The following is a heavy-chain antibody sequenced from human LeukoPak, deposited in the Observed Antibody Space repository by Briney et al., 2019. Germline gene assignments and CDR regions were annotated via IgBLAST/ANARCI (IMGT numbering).Heavy chain of an antibody. CDR2: INHSGST. Sequence: SETLSLTCAVYGGSFSGYYWSWIRQPPGKGLEWIGEINHSGSTNYNPSLKSRVTISVDTSKNQFSLKLSSVTAADTAVYYCARGGPYDYVWGSYRYTNDYWGQGTLVTVSS. CDR3: ARGGPYDYVWGSYRYTNDY. J-gene: IGHJ4*02. CDR1: GGSFSGYY. D-gene: IGHD3-16*02. V-gene: IGHV4-34*01.